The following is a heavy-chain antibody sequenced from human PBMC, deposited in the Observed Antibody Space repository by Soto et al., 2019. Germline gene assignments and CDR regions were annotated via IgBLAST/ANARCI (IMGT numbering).Heavy chain of an antibody. CDR1: GYTFTSYG. V-gene: IGHV1-18*01. CDR2: ISAYNGNT. D-gene: IGHD7-27*01. CDR3: ARVLGFWHDRYPERALQH. Sequence: GASVKVSCKASGYTFTSYGISWVRQAPGQGLEWMGWISAYNGNTNYAQKLQGRVTMTTDTSTSTAYMELRSLRSDDTAVYYCARVLGFWHDRYPERALQHWGQGTLVTVSS. J-gene: IGHJ1*01.